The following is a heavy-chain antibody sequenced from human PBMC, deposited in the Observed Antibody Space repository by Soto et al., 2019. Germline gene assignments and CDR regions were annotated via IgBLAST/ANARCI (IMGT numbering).Heavy chain of an antibody. J-gene: IGHJ4*02. V-gene: IGHV3-21*01. Sequence: EVQLVESGGGLVKPGGSLRLSCAASGFTFSSYSMNWVRQAPGKGLEWVSSISSSSSYIYYADSVKGRFTISRDNAKNSPYLQINSLRAEDMAVYYCASHPRDSSGYWYYFDYWGQGTLVTVSS. CDR2: ISSSSSYI. CDR3: ASHPRDSSGYWYYFDY. CDR1: GFTFSSYS. D-gene: IGHD3-22*01.